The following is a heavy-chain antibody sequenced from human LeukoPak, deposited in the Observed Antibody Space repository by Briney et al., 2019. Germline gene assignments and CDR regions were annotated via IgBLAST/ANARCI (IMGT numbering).Heavy chain of an antibody. CDR2: INHSGST. D-gene: IGHD3-10*01. V-gene: IGHV4-34*01. Sequence: SETLSLTCAVYGGSFSGYYWSWIRQPPGKGLEWIGEINHSGSTNYNPSLKSRVTISVDTSKNQFSLKLSSVTAADTAVYYCARTMVRGVTPQYFDYWGQGTLVTVSS. CDR1: GGSFSGYY. J-gene: IGHJ4*02. CDR3: ARTMVRGVTPQYFDY.